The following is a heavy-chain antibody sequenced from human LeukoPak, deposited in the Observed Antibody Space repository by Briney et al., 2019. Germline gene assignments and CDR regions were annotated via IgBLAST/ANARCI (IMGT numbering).Heavy chain of an antibody. Sequence: PGGSLRLSWAASGFTLNRHWMDWVRQAPGKGLEWVANIKQDGSETFYVDSVKGRFTISRDNAKNSLYLQMNSLRAEDTAVYYCARVIVEVPGVSDYCDYWGQGTLVTVSS. J-gene: IGHJ4*02. V-gene: IGHV3-7*05. CDR3: ARVIVEVPGVSDYCDY. CDR2: IKQDGSET. D-gene: IGHD2-2*01. CDR1: GFTLNRHW.